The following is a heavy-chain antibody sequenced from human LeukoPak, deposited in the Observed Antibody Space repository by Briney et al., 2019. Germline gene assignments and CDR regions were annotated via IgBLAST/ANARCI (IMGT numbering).Heavy chain of an antibody. V-gene: IGHV3-21*01. D-gene: IGHD6-19*01. CDR1: GFAFSSYS. J-gene: IGHJ4*02. CDR2: ISSSSSYI. CDR3: VRDGTVAGTDY. Sequence: GGSLRPSCAASGFAFSSYSMNWVRQAPGKGLEWVSSISSSSSYIYYADSVKGRFTISRDNAKNSLYLQMNSLRAEDTAVYYCVRDGTVAGTDYWGQGTLVTVSS.